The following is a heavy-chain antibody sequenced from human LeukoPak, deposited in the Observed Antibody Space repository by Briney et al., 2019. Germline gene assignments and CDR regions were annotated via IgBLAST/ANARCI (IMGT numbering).Heavy chain of an antibody. Sequence: SQTLSLTCTVSGGSISSGSYYWSWIQQPAGKGLEWIGRICTSGSTNYNPSLKSRVTISVDTSKNQFSLKLNSVTAADTAMYYCARGPYCSGGSCYSDNWFDPWGQGTLVTVSS. CDR3: ARGPYCSGGSCYSDNWFDP. D-gene: IGHD2-15*01. V-gene: IGHV4-61*02. J-gene: IGHJ5*02. CDR2: ICTSGST. CDR1: GGSISSGSYY.